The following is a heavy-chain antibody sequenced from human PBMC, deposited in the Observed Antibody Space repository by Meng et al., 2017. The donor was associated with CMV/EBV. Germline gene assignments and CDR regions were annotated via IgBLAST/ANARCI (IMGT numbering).Heavy chain of an antibody. CDR3: AVTTYYYYGMDV. J-gene: IGHJ6*02. D-gene: IGHD4-11*01. CDR1: GFTFSSYS. V-gene: IGHV3-21*01. Sequence: GESLKISCAASGFTFSSYSMNWVRQAPGKGLEWVSSISSSSYIYYADSVKGRFTISRDNAKNSLYLQMNSLRGEDTAVYYCAVTTYYYYGMDVWGQGTTVTVSS. CDR2: ISSSSYI.